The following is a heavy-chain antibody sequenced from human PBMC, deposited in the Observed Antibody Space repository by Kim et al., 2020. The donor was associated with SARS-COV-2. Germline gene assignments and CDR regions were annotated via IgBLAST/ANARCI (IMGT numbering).Heavy chain of an antibody. J-gene: IGHJ2*01. V-gene: IGHV1-3*01. Sequence: FQGRVTITRDTSASTAYMELSSLRSEDTAVYYCARGWGTIFGVVTVGFDLWGRGTLVTVSS. CDR3: ARGWGTIFGVVTVGFDL. D-gene: IGHD3-3*01.